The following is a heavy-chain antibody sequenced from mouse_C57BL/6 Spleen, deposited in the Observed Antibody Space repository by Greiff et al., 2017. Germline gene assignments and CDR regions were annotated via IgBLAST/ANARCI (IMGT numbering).Heavy chain of an antibody. CDR3: ARKPLFLRYDYDGYYAMDY. CDR1: GFSLTSYG. V-gene: IGHV2-2*01. CDR2: IWSGGST. Sequence: VMLVESGPGLVQPSQSLSITCTVSGFSLTSYGVHWVRQSPGKGLEWLGVIWSGGSTDYNAAFISRLSISKDNSKSQVFFKMNSLQSDDTAIYYCARKPLFLRYDYDGYYAMDYWGQGTSVTVSS. J-gene: IGHJ4*01. D-gene: IGHD2-4*01.